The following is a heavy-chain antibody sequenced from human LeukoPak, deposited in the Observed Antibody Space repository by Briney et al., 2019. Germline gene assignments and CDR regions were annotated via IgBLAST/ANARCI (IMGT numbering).Heavy chain of an antibody. Sequence: PGGSLRLSCTASGFTFSSYSMNWVRQAPGEGLEWLSFISTSGTTTYYADSVKGRFTISRDNADNSLFLQMSSLRAEDTAVYYCARAPRKIQTGDVFDIGAKGTVATVSS. CDR1: GFTFSSYS. D-gene: IGHD1-1*01. CDR2: ISTSGTTT. J-gene: IGHJ3*02. V-gene: IGHV3-48*01. CDR3: ARAPRKIQTGDVFDI.